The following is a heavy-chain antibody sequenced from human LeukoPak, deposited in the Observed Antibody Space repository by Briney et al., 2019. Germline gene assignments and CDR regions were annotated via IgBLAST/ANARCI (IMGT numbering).Heavy chain of an antibody. J-gene: IGHJ3*02. V-gene: IGHV3-7*01. CDR3: ARIVRGMVMPQNAFDI. CDR1: RFTFGSSW. Sequence: GGSLRLSCAASRFTFGSSWMSWVRQAPGKGLEWVANIKEDGSEKYYVGSVKGRFTISRDNAKNSLYLQMNSLRAEDTAVYYCARIVRGMVMPQNAFDIWGQGTMVTVSS. D-gene: IGHD2-8*01. CDR2: IKEDGSEK.